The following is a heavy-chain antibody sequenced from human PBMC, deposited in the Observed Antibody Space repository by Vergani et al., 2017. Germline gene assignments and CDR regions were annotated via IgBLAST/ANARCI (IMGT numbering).Heavy chain of an antibody. CDR2: ISWNSGSI. CDR3: ARGFDY. J-gene: IGHJ4*02. CDR1: GFTFSSYA. V-gene: IGHV3-23*01. Sequence: EVQLLESGGGLVQPGGSLRLSCAASGFTFSSYAMSWVRQAPGKGLEWVSGISWNSGSIGYADSVKGRFTISRDDSKNSLYLQMNSLKTEDTAVYYCARGFDYWGQGTLVTVSS.